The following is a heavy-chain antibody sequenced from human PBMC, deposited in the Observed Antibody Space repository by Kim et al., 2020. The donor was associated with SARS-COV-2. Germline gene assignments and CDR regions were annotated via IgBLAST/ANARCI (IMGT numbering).Heavy chain of an antibody. CDR1: GGSISSSSYY. CDR2: IYYSGST. J-gene: IGHJ6*02. Sequence: SETLSLICTVSGGSISSSSYYWGWIRQPPGKGLEWIGSIYYSGSTYYNPSLKSRVTISVDTSKNQFSLKLSSVTAADTAVYYCARPRSGVVGPMDVWGQGTTVTVSS. V-gene: IGHV4-39*01. D-gene: IGHD3-3*01. CDR3: ARPRSGVVGPMDV.